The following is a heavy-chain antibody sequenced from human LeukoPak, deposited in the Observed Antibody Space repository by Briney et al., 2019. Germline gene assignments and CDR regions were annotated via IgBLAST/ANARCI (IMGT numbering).Heavy chain of an antibody. CDR1: GGSISSSNW. Sequence: SGTLSLTCAVSGGSISSSNWWSWVRQPPGKGLEWIGEIYHSGSTNYNPSLKSRVTISVDTSKNQFSLKLSSVTAADTAVYYCARLGIAARPAGAFDIWGQGTMVTVSS. J-gene: IGHJ3*02. CDR3: ARLGIAARPAGAFDI. CDR2: IYHSGST. D-gene: IGHD6-6*01. V-gene: IGHV4-4*02.